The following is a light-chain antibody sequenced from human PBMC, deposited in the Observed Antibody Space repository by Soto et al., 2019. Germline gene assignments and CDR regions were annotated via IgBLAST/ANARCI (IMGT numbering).Light chain of an antibody. CDR2: NDN. CDR1: SSNIGAGYD. V-gene: IGLV1-40*01. Sequence: SVLTQPPSVSGAPGQMVSISCTGSSSNIGAGYDAHWYQQLPGKVPRLLIYNDNNRPSGVPDRFSGSKSGTSASLAITGIQPEDEANYYCQSYDNSLNGPVFGPGTKVTVL. CDR3: QSYDNSLNGPV. J-gene: IGLJ1*01.